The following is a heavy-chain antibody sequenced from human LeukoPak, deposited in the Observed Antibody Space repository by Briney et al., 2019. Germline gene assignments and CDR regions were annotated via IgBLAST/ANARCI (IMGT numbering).Heavy chain of an antibody. Sequence: KTSETLSLTCAVYGGSFSGYYWSWIRQPPGKGLEWIGEINHSGSTNYNPSLKSRVTISVDTSKNQFSLKLSSVTAADTAVYYCARLRSTYYYDSSGYYPPTNDYYYGMDVWGQGTTVTVSS. CDR1: GGSFSGYY. V-gene: IGHV4-34*01. J-gene: IGHJ6*02. CDR3: ARLRSTYYYDSSGYYPPTNDYYYGMDV. D-gene: IGHD3-22*01. CDR2: INHSGST.